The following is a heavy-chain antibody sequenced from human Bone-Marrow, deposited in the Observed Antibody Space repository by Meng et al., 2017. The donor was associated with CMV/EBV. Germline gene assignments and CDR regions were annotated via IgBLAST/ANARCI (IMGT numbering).Heavy chain of an antibody. CDR3: ARMYYDTSGNYYFDY. CDR2: IYYSGST. CDR1: GGSISSSSYY. J-gene: IGHJ4*02. V-gene: IGHV4-39*07. D-gene: IGHD3-22*01. Sequence: GSLRLSCTVSGGSISSSSYYWGWIRQPPGKGLEWIGSIYYSGSTYYNPSLKSRVTISIDTSNNQFSLKVSSVTAADTAVYYCARMYYDTSGNYYFDYWGQGIPVTVSS.